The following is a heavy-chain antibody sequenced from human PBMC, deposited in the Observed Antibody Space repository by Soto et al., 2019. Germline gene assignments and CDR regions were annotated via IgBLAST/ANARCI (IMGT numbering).Heavy chain of an antibody. CDR2: ISYDGSNK. V-gene: IGHV3-30-3*01. CDR3: ARDRAVTLDY. J-gene: IGHJ4*02. CDR1: GFTFSSYA. D-gene: IGHD4-17*01. Sequence: QVQLVESGGGVVQPGRSLRLSCAASGFTFSSYAMHWVRQAPGKGLEGVAVISYDGSNKYYADSGKGRFTISRDNSKNTLYLQMNSLRAEDTAVYYCARDRAVTLDYWGQGTLVTVSS.